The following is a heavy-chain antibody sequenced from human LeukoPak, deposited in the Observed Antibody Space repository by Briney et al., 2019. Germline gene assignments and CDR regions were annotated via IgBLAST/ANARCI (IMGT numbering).Heavy chain of an antibody. CDR3: ARGGTRGYSPSDY. CDR1: GFTFSSYW. Sequence: GSLRLSCAASGFTFSSYWMTWVRQAPGKGLEWVANIKQDGSEKYYVASVKGRFTISRDNAKNSLYLQMNNLRAEDTAVYYCARGGTRGYSPSDYWGQGTLVTVSS. J-gene: IGHJ4*02. D-gene: IGHD5-18*01. V-gene: IGHV3-7*01. CDR2: IKQDGSEK.